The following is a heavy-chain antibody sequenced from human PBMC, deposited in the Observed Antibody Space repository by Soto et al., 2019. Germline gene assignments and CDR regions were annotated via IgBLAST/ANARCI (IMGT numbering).Heavy chain of an antibody. CDR1: GYTFTSYD. J-gene: IGHJ3*02. CDR3: ARAPKPNHLLWSGYSAFDI. CDR2: MNPNSGNT. Sequence: ASVKVSCKASGYTFTSYDINWVRQATGQGLEWMGWMNPNSGNTGYAQKFQGRVTMTRNTSISTAYMELSSLRSEDTAVYYCARAPKPNHLLWSGYSAFDIWGQGTMVTVSS. D-gene: IGHD3-3*01. V-gene: IGHV1-8*01.